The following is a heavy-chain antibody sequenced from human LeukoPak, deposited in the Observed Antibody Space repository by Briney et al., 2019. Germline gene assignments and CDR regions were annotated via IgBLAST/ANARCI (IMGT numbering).Heavy chain of an antibody. CDR1: GFTSSSYG. J-gene: IGHJ4*02. CDR3: AKAREPYSSSWYYFDY. D-gene: IGHD6-13*01. CDR2: ISYDGSNK. Sequence: GGSLRLSCAASGFTSSSYGMHWVRQAPGKGLEWVAVISYDGSNKYYADSVKGRFTISRDNSKNTLYLQMNSLRAEDTAVYYCAKAREPYSSSWYYFDYWGRGTLVTVSS. V-gene: IGHV3-30*18.